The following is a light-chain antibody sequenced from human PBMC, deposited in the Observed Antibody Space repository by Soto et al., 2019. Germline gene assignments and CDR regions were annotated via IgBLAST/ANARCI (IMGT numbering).Light chain of an antibody. CDR2: GNS. CDR3: QSYDTSLRGGV. V-gene: IGLV1-40*01. CDR1: SSNIGAGFD. J-gene: IGLJ3*02. Sequence: QPVLTQPPSVSGAPGQRVTISCTGSSSNIGAGFDVHWYRQLPGTSPKLLIFGNSNRPSGVPDRFSGARSGTSASLAITGLQAEDEADYYCQSYDTSLRGGVFGGGTKLTVL.